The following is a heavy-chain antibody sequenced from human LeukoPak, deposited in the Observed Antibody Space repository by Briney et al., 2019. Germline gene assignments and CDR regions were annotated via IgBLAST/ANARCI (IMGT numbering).Heavy chain of an antibody. CDR3: ASLSDHAPAAHAFDI. CDR1: GFTFSSYA. CDR2: ISSNGGST. Sequence: GGSLRLSCAASGFTFSSYAMHWVRQAPGKGLEYVSAISSNGGSTYYANSVKGRFTVSRDNSKNTLYLQMGSLRAEDMAVYYCASLSDHAPAAHAFDIWGQGTMVTVSS. V-gene: IGHV3-64*01. D-gene: IGHD2-2*01. J-gene: IGHJ3*02.